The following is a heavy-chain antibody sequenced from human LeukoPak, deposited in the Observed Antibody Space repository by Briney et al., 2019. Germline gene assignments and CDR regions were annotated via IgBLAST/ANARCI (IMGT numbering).Heavy chain of an antibody. CDR1: GFTFSRYA. V-gene: IGHV3-30*01. Sequence: GGSLRLSCAASGFTFSRYAMHWVRQAPGKGLECVAIISYDGSDKYHADSVKGRFTISRDDSKNTLYLQMKSLRPEDTALYFCARETDFWSGYYPPDYWGQGTLVTVSS. J-gene: IGHJ4*02. D-gene: IGHD3-3*01. CDR3: ARETDFWSGYYPPDY. CDR2: ISYDGSDK.